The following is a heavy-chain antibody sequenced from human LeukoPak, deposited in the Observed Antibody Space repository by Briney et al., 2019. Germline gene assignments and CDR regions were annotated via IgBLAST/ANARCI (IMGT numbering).Heavy chain of an antibody. J-gene: IGHJ4*02. Sequence: GGSLRLSCEASGVPLNNYKVNWVRQAPGKGLDWVADILESGEAHYADSVRGRFTISRDRAKNSLYLLMTSLRVDDTAVYYCSATGRWGQGTLVAVSS. CDR1: GVPLNNYK. D-gene: IGHD2-15*01. V-gene: IGHV3-48*04. CDR2: ILESGEA. CDR3: SATGR.